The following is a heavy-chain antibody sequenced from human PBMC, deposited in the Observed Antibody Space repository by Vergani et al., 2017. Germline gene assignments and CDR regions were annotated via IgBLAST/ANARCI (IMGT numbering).Heavy chain of an antibody. V-gene: IGHV3-13*01. CDR3: ARDDPPLRNLDY. Sequence: EVQLVESGGGLVQPGGSLRLSCAASGFTFSTYDMHWVRQATGKGLEWVSAIGTAGDTYYPGSVKGRFTISRDNAKNSLYLQMNSLRAEDTAVYYCARDDPPLRNLDYWGQGTLVTVSS. CDR2: IGTAGDT. D-gene: IGHD1-14*01. CDR1: GFTFSTYD. J-gene: IGHJ4*02.